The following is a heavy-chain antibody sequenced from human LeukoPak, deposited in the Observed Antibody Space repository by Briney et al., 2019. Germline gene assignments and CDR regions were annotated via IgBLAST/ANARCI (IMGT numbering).Heavy chain of an antibody. D-gene: IGHD6-13*01. CDR1: GFTFSSYA. Sequence: PGGSLRLSCAAAGFTFSSYAVRWVRQAPGKGLEWVAVISYEGSNKYYADSVKGRFTISRDNSKNTLYLQMNSLRAEHTAVYYCARDRLGYSSSSRATYYFDYWGQGPLVTVSS. CDR3: ARDRLGYSSSSRATYYFDY. V-gene: IGHV3-30*04. J-gene: IGHJ4*02. CDR2: ISYEGSNK.